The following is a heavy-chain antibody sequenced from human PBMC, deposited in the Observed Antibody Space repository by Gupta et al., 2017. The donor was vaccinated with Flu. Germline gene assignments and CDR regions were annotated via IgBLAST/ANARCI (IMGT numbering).Heavy chain of an antibody. D-gene: IGHD1-1*01. V-gene: IGHV3-48*02. Sequence: EVQLVESGGGLVQPGGSLRLSCAASGFPFSSYSMNWVRQAPGKGLEWVSYISSSSSTIYYADSVKGRFTISRDNAKNSLYLQMNSLRDEDTAVYYCASGERNYYYYGMDVWGQGTTVTVSS. J-gene: IGHJ6*02. CDR3: ASGERNYYYYGMDV. CDR1: GFPFSSYS. CDR2: ISSSSSTI.